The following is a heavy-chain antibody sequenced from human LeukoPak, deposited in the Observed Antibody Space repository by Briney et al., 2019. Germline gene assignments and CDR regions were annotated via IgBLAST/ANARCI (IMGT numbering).Heavy chain of an antibody. V-gene: IGHV1-3*01. D-gene: IGHD3-3*01. CDR1: GYTFTSYA. CDR2: INAGNGNT. Sequence: GASVKVSCKASGYTFTSYAMHWVRQAPGHRLEWMGWINAGNGNTKYSQKFQGRVTITRDTSASTAYMELSSLRSEDTAVYYCAREDVLRFLEWRHQYYYYGMDVWGQGTTVTVSS. CDR3: AREDVLRFLEWRHQYYYYGMDV. J-gene: IGHJ6*02.